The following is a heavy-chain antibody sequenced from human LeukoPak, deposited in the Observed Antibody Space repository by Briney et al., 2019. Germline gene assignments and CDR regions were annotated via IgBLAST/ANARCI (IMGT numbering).Heavy chain of an antibody. CDR3: ARGGSVDYYDSSGFSPAFDI. J-gene: IGHJ3*02. CDR2: INNDGGDT. Sequence: GGSLRLSCTASGFTFINYWIHWVRQPPGKGLVWVSRINNDGGDTIYADSVKGRFTISRDNAKNTLYLQMNSLRAEDTAVYYCARGGSVDYYDSSGFSPAFDIWGQGTMVTVSS. CDR1: GFTFINYW. V-gene: IGHV3-74*01. D-gene: IGHD3-22*01.